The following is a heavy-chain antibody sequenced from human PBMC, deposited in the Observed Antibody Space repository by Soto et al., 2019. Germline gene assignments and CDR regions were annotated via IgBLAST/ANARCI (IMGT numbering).Heavy chain of an antibody. Sequence: PGGSLRLSCAASGFTFSGYGMSGFRQSPGRGLEWVSTIDRSGASTFYGDSVKGRFTISRDNAKGTVSLQMNSLRAEDTGVYYCAKDGTAAGIHYYGMDAWGQGTTVTVSS. J-gene: IGHJ6*02. V-gene: IGHV3-23*01. D-gene: IGHD6-13*01. CDR2: IDRSGAST. CDR1: GFTFSGYG. CDR3: AKDGTAAGIHYYGMDA.